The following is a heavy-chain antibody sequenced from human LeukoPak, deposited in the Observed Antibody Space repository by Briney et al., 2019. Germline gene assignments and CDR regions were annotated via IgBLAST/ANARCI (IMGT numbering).Heavy chain of an antibody. J-gene: IGHJ4*02. Sequence: ASVKVSCKASGYTFSSYDINWVRQATGQGLEWMGWMNPNSGNTGYAQKFQGRVTMTRNTSISTAYMDLSSLRSEDMAVYYCARRYCSSTSCHYFDYWGQGTLVTVSS. CDR3: ARRYCSSTSCHYFDY. D-gene: IGHD2-2*01. CDR1: GYTFSSYD. V-gene: IGHV1-8*01. CDR2: MNPNSGNT.